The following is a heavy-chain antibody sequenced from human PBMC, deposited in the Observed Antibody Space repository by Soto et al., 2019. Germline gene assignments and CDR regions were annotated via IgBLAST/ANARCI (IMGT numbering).Heavy chain of an antibody. CDR3: ARDKVSDYDGSGKLYYYYGMDV. J-gene: IGHJ6*01. Sequence: QVQLVESGGGVVQPGRSLRLSCAASGFTFSSYGMHRARQAPGKGLEWGAVIWYGGSNKYYADSVMGRFTISRDNSKNTLYLQRNSRGAEDTVVYYCARDKVSDYDGSGKLYYYYGMDVWGQGTTVTGSS. V-gene: IGHV3-33*01. CDR2: IWYGGSNK. CDR1: GFTFSSYG. D-gene: IGHD3-10*01.